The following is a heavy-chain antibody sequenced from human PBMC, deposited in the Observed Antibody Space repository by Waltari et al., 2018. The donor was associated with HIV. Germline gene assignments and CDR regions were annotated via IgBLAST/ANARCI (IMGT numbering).Heavy chain of an antibody. Sequence: QVQLVESGGGVVQPGRSLRLSCAASGFTFSSFAMHWVRQAPGKGLEWVAVIAYDGSGKYYGDSVKGRFTISRDNSKNTLYLQMNSLRVEDTAVYYCARGRGGPDYWGQGTLVTVSS. CDR3: ARGRGGPDY. CDR2: IAYDGSGK. CDR1: GFTFSSFA. D-gene: IGHD3-10*01. J-gene: IGHJ4*02. V-gene: IGHV3-30*01.